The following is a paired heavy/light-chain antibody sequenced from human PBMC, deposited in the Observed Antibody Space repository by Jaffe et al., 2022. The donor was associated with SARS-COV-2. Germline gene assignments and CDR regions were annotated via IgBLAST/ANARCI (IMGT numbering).Heavy chain of an antibody. J-gene: IGHJ4*02. CDR1: GFTFSDYY. Sequence: QVQLVESGGGLVKPGGSLRLSCAASGFTFSDYYMSWIRQAPGKGLEWVSYISSSGGTRSYADSVKGRFTISRDNAKNSLYLQMNSLRAEDTAVYYCARDALKYQLLSPVDYWGQGTLVTVSS. CDR3: ARDALKYQLLSPVDY. D-gene: IGHD2-2*01. V-gene: IGHV3-11*01. CDR2: ISSSGGTR.
Light chain of an antibody. V-gene: IGKV4-1*01. Sequence: DIVMTQSPDSLAVSLGERATINCKSSQSVLYSSNNKNYLGWYQQKPGQTPKLLIYWASTRESGVPDRFSGSGSGTDFTLTISSLQAEDVAVYYCQQYYSTPFTFGPGTKVDIK. CDR1: QSVLYSSNNKNY. CDR3: QQYYSTPFT. J-gene: IGKJ3*01. CDR2: WAS.